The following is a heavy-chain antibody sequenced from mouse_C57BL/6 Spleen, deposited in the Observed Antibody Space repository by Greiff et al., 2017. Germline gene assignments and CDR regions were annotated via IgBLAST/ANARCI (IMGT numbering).Heavy chain of an antibody. CDR2: IHPNSGST. Sequence: QVQLQQPGAELVKPGASVKLSCKASGYTFTSYWMHWVKQRPGQGLEWIGMIHPNSGSTNYNEKFKSKATLTVDKSSSTASMQLSSLTSEDSAVYYCARGPPRPWFAYWGQGTLVTVSA. CDR3: ARGPPRPWFAY. D-gene: IGHD3-3*01. J-gene: IGHJ3*01. V-gene: IGHV1-64*01. CDR1: GYTFTSYW.